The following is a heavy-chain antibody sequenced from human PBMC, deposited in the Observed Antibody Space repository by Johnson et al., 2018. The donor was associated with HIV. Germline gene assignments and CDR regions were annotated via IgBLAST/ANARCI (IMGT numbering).Heavy chain of an antibody. CDR2: ISGIGSTI. CDR1: GFTFSDYY. D-gene: IGHD6-19*01. Sequence: QLVESGGSLVKPGGSLRLSCAASGFTFSDYYMSWIRQAPGKGLEWVSSISGIGSTIYYADSVKGRFTISRDNGKNSLYLQMNSPRADETAVYYCARDRITSLWLAPLDAFDIWGQGTMVTVSS. J-gene: IGHJ3*02. CDR3: ARDRITSLWLAPLDAFDI. V-gene: IGHV3-11*04.